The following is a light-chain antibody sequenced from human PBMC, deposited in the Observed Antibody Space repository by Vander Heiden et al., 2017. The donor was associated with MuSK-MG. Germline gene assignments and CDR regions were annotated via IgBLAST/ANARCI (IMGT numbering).Light chain of an antibody. CDR3: AAWDDSLDGLI. V-gene: IGLV1-47*02. J-gene: IGLJ2*01. Sequence: QSVLTQPPSASGTPGQRITTSGSGGSSTIARTFVFLFPPPPGTAPQLLIHSTTQRPSGVPDRFFGSRSGTSASLTISGLQSEDEGDYSCAAWDDSLDGLIFGGGTKLTVL. CDR1: SSTIARTF. CDR2: STT.